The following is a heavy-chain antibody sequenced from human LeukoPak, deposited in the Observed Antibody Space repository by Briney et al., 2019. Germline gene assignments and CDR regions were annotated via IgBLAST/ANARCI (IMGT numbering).Heavy chain of an antibody. CDR1: GFTFSNYR. CDR2: INNDERTT. J-gene: IGHJ5*02. V-gene: IGHV3-74*01. Sequence: GGSLRLSCVASGFTFSNYRMHWVRQAPGKGLVWVSQINNDERTTTYADSVKGRFTISRDNAKNTLYLQMNSLRVEDTAVYYCARTGIAARPTVWFDPWGQGTLVTVSP. CDR3: ARTGIAARPTVWFDP. D-gene: IGHD6-6*01.